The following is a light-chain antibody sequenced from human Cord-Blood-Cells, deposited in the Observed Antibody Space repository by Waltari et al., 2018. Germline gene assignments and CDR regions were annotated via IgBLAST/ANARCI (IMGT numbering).Light chain of an antibody. CDR2: AAS. Sequence: DIQMTQSPSSLSASVGDRVTITCRASQSISSYLNWYQQKPGKAPKLLSYAASSLQSGVPSTFSGSGAETDFTLTISSLQPEDFATYYCQQSYSTPVVTFGQGTRLEIK. CDR1: QSISSY. V-gene: IGKV1-39*01. J-gene: IGKJ5*01. CDR3: QQSYSTPVVT.